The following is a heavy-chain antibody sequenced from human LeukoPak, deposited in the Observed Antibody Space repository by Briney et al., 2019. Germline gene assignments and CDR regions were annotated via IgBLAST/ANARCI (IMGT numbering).Heavy chain of an antibody. CDR2: IRYDGSSK. J-gene: IGHJ3*02. Sequence: GGSLRLSCAASGFTFSSYGMHWVRQAPGKGLEWVAFIRYDGSSKYYADSVKGRFTISRDNSKNTLYLQMNSLRAEDTAVYYCAKSGRYCSGGSCYYVDIWGQGTMVTVSS. V-gene: IGHV3-30*02. CDR1: GFTFSSYG. CDR3: AKSGRYCSGGSCYYVDI. D-gene: IGHD2-15*01.